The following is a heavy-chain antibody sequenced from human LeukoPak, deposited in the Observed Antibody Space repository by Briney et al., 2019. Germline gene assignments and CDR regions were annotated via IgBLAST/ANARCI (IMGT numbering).Heavy chain of an antibody. CDR1: GFTFSSHG. V-gene: IGHV3-30*02. CDR3: AKLIDRYGSGKGDY. Sequence: GGTLRLSCVASGFTFSSHGMNWVRQAPGKGLEWVAFIRYDGSNKYYADSVKGRFTISRDNSKNTLYLQMNSLRAEDTAVYYCAKLIDRYGSGKGDYWGQGTLVTVSS. J-gene: IGHJ4*02. D-gene: IGHD3-10*01. CDR2: IRYDGSNK.